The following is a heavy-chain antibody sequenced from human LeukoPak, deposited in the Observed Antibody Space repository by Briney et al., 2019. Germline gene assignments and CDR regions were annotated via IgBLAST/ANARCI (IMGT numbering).Heavy chain of an antibody. CDR2: IYYSGST. Sequence: SETLSLTCTVSGGSISSYYWSWIRQPPGKGLEWIGYIYYSGSTNYNPSLKSRVTISVDTSKNQFSLKLSSVTAADTAVYYCASTVGFFDAYFDYWGQGTLVTVSS. J-gene: IGHJ4*02. CDR3: ASTVGFFDAYFDY. V-gene: IGHV4-59*08. D-gene: IGHD4-23*01. CDR1: GGSISSYY.